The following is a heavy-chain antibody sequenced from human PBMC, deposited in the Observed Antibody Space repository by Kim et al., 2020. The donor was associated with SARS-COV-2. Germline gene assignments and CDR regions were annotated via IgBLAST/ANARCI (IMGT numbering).Heavy chain of an antibody. V-gene: IGHV4-34*01. J-gene: IGHJ6*02. CDR3: ASGWWGGYSYGYNYYYYGMDV. CDR2: INHSGST. Sequence: SETLSLTCAVYGGSFSGYYWSWIRQPPGKGLEWIGEINHSGSTNYNPSLKSRVTISVDTSKNQFSLKLSSVTAADTAVYYCASGWWGGYSYGYNYYYYGMDVWGQGTTVTVSS. D-gene: IGHD5-18*01. CDR1: GGSFSGYY.